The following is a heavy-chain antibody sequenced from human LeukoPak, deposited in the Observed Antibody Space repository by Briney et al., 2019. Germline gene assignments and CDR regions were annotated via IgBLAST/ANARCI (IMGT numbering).Heavy chain of an antibody. Sequence: GGSLRLSCAASGFTFSSYSMNWVRQAPGKGLEWVSYISSTGNDIYYIDSVKGRFTISRDDAKNSLYLQMNTLSAEDTAVYYCARDAGAGFDYWGQGTLVTVSS. CDR1: GFTFSSYS. D-gene: IGHD6-13*01. J-gene: IGHJ4*02. V-gene: IGHV3-21*06. CDR2: ISSTGNDI. CDR3: ARDAGAGFDY.